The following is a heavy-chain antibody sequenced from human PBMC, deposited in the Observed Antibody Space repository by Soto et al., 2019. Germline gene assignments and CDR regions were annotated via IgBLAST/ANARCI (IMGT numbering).Heavy chain of an antibody. CDR1: GFTFSSYA. Sequence: PGGSLRLSCAASGFTFSSYAMSWVRQAPGKGLEWVSAISGSGGSTYYADSVKGRFTISRDNSKNSLYLQMNSLRDEDTAVYYCARDFPLYSSSWYRSPHYGMDVWGQGTTVTVSS. CDR2: ISGSGGST. D-gene: IGHD6-13*01. J-gene: IGHJ6*02. V-gene: IGHV3-23*01. CDR3: ARDFPLYSSSWYRSPHYGMDV.